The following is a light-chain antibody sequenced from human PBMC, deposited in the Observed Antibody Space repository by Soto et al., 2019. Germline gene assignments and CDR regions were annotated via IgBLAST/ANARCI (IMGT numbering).Light chain of an antibody. Sequence: DIQMTQSPSSLSASVGDRVTVTCQASQDINNYLNWYQQKSGKVPKLLIYDASNLETGVPSRFSGSASGTDFTFTITSLQPEDVATYYCQQYAKVPFTVGPGTKVDIK. CDR3: QQYAKVPFT. CDR1: QDINNY. V-gene: IGKV1-33*01. CDR2: DAS. J-gene: IGKJ3*01.